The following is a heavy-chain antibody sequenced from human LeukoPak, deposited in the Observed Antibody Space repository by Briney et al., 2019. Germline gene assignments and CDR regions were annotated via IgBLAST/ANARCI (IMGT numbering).Heavy chain of an antibody. V-gene: IGHV1-2*02. J-gene: IGHJ3*02. CDR2: INPNSGGT. D-gene: IGHD6-19*01. CDR1: GYTFTGYY. Sequence: GASVKVSCKASGYTFTGYYMHWVRQAPGQGLERMGWINPNSGGTNYAQKFQGRVTMTRDTSISTAYMELSRLRSDDTAVYYCARDLSGWYKDAFDIWGQGTMVTVSS. CDR3: ARDLSGWYKDAFDI.